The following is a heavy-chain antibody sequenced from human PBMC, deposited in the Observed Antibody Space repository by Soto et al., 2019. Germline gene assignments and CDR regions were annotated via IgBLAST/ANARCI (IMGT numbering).Heavy chain of an antibody. J-gene: IGHJ4*02. Sequence: GSLRLSCAASGFTVSSNYMSWVRQAPGKGMEWVSVIYSGGSTYYADSVKGRFTISRDNSKNTLYLQMNSLRAEDTAVYYCARGYDSSGYSPYWGQGTLVTVSS. CDR1: GFTVSSNY. V-gene: IGHV3-53*01. CDR2: IYSGGST. CDR3: ARGYDSSGYSPY. D-gene: IGHD3-22*01.